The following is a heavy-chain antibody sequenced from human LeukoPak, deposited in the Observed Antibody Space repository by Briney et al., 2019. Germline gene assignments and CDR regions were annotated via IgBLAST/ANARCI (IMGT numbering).Heavy chain of an antibody. D-gene: IGHD4-11*01. J-gene: IGHJ5*02. V-gene: IGHV7-4-1*02. CDR1: GYTFTSYG. CDR2: INTNTGNP. CDR3: ARDPDYTANSRWFDP. Sequence: ASVKVSCKASGYTFTSYGISWVRQAPGQGLEWMGWINTNTGNPTYAQGFTGRFVFSLDTSVSTAYLQISSLKAEDTAVYYCARDPDYTANSRWFDPWGQGTLVTVSS.